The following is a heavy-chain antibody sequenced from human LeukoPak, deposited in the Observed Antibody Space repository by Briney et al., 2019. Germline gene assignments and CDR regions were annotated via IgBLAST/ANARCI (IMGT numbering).Heavy chain of an antibody. J-gene: IGHJ4*02. Sequence: ASVKVSCKASGGTFSSYAISWVRQAPGQGLEWMGRIIPIFGTANYAQEFQGRVTITTDESTSTAYMELSSLRSEDTAVYYCAREGYSGELPYWGQGTLVTVSS. CDR2: IIPIFGTA. D-gene: IGHD1-26*01. CDR1: GGTFSSYA. CDR3: AREGYSGELPY. V-gene: IGHV1-69*05.